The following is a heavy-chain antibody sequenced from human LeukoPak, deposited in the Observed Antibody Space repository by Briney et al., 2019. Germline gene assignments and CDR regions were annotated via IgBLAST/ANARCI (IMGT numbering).Heavy chain of an antibody. CDR1: GGSIRSYY. D-gene: IGHD3-10*01. J-gene: IGHJ5*02. Sequence: SETLSLTCTVSGGSIRSYYWSWIRQPPGKGLEWIGYIYYSGSTNYNPSLKSRVTISVDTSKNQFSLKLSSVTAADTAVYYCARDVELRWFDPWGQGTLVTVSS. CDR2: IYYSGST. V-gene: IGHV4-59*01. CDR3: ARDVELRWFDP.